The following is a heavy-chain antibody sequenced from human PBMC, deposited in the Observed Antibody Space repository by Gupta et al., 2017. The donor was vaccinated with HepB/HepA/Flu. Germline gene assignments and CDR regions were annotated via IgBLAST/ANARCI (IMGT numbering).Heavy chain of an antibody. Sequence: QVQLVQSGAEVKKPGASVKVSCKASGYTFTGYYMHWVRQAPGQGLEWMGWINPNSGGTNYAQKFQGRVTMTRDTSISTAYMELSRLRSDDTAVYYCARVAGITIFGVVIIQDWYFDLWGRGTLVTVSS. D-gene: IGHD3-3*01. V-gene: IGHV1-2*02. J-gene: IGHJ2*01. CDR3: ARVAGITIFGVVIIQDWYFDL. CDR2: INPNSGGT. CDR1: GYTFTGYY.